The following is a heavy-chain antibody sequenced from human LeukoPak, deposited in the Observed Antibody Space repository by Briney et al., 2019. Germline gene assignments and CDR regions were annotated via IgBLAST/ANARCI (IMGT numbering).Heavy chain of an antibody. D-gene: IGHD5-12*01. J-gene: IGHJ4*02. CDR2: IYSSGST. V-gene: IGHV4-59*01. Sequence: SETLSLTCSVSGGSISGYYWSWIRQPPGKGLEWIGYIYSSGSTNYNPSLNSRVTMSGDTSKNQLSLKLSSVTAADTAVYYCARGDSAYTYFAYWGQGILVTVSS. CDR3: ARGDSAYTYFAY. CDR1: GGSISGYY.